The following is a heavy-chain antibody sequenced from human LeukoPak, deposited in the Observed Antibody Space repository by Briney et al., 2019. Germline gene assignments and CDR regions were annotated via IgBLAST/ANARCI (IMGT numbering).Heavy chain of an antibody. CDR1: GYTFTSFY. CDR2: INPSGGST. Sequence: ASVKVSCKASGYTFTSFYMDWVRQAPGQGLEWMGIINPSGGSTSYAQRFIDRVSMTRDTSTSTVYMELSRLTSDDTAVYYCARTGGYSYGDSGHFDYWGQGTLVTVSS. CDR3: ARTGGYSYGDSGHFDY. V-gene: IGHV1-46*01. J-gene: IGHJ4*02. D-gene: IGHD5-18*01.